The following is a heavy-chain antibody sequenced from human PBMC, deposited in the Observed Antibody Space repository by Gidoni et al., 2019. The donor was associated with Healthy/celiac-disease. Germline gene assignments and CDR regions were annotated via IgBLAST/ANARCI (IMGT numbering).Heavy chain of an antibody. D-gene: IGHD2-2*01. CDR3: ASGKYCSSNSCYHDYYYGMDV. J-gene: IGHJ6*02. V-gene: IGHV3-33*01. CDR1: GFTFSRYG. Sequence: QVQLVESGGGVVQPGSTLRLSCAASGFTFSRYGMHWFRQAPGKGLEWVAVICYDGSNKYYADSVKGRFTISRENSKNTLYLQMNSLRAEDTAVYYCASGKYCSSNSCYHDYYYGMDVWGQGTTVTVSS. CDR2: ICYDGSNK.